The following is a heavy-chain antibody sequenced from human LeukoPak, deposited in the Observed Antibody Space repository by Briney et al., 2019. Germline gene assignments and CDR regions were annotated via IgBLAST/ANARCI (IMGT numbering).Heavy chain of an antibody. CDR2: FSSSGNTI. CDR3: ARSRSGSYFDS. J-gene: IGHJ4*01. V-gene: IGHV3-48*01. D-gene: IGHD1-26*01. Sequence: GGSLRLSCVASRFTFSSHWMHWVRQAPGKGLEWLSYFSSSGNTISYADSVKGRFTVSRDNAKNSLYLHMNSLRAEDTAVYYCARSRSGSYFDSWGHGTLVTVSS. CDR1: RFTFSSHW.